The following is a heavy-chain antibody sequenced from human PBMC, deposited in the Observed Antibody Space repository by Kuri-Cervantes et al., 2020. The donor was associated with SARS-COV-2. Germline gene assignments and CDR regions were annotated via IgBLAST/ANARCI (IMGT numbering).Heavy chain of an antibody. J-gene: IGHJ4*02. D-gene: IGHD3-3*01. Sequence: ASVKVSCKVSGYTLTELSMHWVRQAPGKGLEWMGGFDPEDGETIYAQKFQGRVTMTEDTSTDTAYMELSSLRSEDTAVYYCARDLLTHITIFGVVIIPNTSFDYWGQGTLVTVSS. CDR3: ARDLLTHITIFGVVIIPNTSFDY. V-gene: IGHV1-24*01. CDR2: FDPEDGET. CDR1: GYTLTELS.